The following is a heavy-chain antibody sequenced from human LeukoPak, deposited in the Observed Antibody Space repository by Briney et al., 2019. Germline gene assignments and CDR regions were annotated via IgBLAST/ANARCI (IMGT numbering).Heavy chain of an antibody. J-gene: IGHJ3*02. CDR1: GFTFSSYS. CDR3: ARLGAGYCSGGSCDGAFDI. D-gene: IGHD2-15*01. V-gene: IGHV3-21*01. Sequence: GGSLRLSCAASGFTFSSYSMNWVRQAPGKGLEWASSISSSSSYIYYADSVKGRFTISRDNAKNSLYLQMNGLRAEDTAVYYCARLGAGYCSGGSCDGAFDIWGQGTMVTVSS. CDR2: ISSSSSYI.